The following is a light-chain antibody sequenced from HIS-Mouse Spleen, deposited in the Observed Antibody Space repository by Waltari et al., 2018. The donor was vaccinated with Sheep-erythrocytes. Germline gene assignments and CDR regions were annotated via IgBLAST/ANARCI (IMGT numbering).Light chain of an antibody. V-gene: IGKV1-8*01. CDR2: AAS. CDR3: QQYYSYPYT. J-gene: IGKJ2*01. CDR1: PGISSY. Sequence: AIRMTQSPSSLSASTGDRVTITCRARPGISSYLAWYQQKPGKAPKLLIYAASTLQSGVPSRCSGSGSGTDVTLTISCLQSEDFATYYCQQYYSYPYTFGQGTKLEIK.